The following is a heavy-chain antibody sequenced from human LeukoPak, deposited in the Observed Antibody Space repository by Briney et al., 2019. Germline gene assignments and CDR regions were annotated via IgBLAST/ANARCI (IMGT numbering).Heavy chain of an antibody. CDR1: GGSISSGGYS. CDR3: ARVRGGRFDP. J-gene: IGHJ5*02. D-gene: IGHD2-15*01. CDR2: IYHSGST. V-gene: IGHV4-30-2*01. Sequence: SQTLSLTCAVSGGSISSGGYSWSWIRQPPGKGLEWIGYIYHSGSTYYNPSLKSRVTISVDTSKNQFPLRLSSVTAADTAVYYCARVRGGRFDPWGQGTLVTVSS.